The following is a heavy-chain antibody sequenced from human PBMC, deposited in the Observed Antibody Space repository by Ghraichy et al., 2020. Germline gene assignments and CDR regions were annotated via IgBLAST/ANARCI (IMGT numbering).Heavy chain of an antibody. Sequence: GGSLRLSCAASGFTFSSYAMSWVRQAPGKGLEWVSAISGSGGSTYYADSVKGRFTISRDNSKNTLYLQMNSLRAEDTAVYYCAKEPNRDSSWPSGGIDYWGQGTLVTISS. D-gene: IGHD6-13*01. CDR1: GFTFSSYA. CDR2: ISGSGGST. V-gene: IGHV3-23*01. J-gene: IGHJ4*02. CDR3: AKEPNRDSSWPSGGIDY.